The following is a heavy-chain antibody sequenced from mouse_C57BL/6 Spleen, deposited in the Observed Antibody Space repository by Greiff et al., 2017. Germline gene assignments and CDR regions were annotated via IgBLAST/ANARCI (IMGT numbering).Heavy chain of an antibody. V-gene: IGHV2-3*01. Sequence: VQLKESGPGLVAPSQSLSISCPVSGFSLTSYGVSWVRQPPGKGLEWLGVIWGDGSTNYHSALISRLSTSKDNSKSQVFLKRNSLQTDDTATYYCAKGGMDYWGQGTSVTVSS. CDR2: IWGDGST. CDR1: GFSLTSYG. CDR3: AKGGMDY. J-gene: IGHJ4*01.